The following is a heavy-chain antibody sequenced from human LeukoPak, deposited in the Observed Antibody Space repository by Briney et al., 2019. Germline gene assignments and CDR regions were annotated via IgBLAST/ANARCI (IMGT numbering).Heavy chain of an antibody. Sequence: PGGSLRLSCAASGFTFDDYAMHWVRQAPGKGLEWVSGISWNSGSIGYADSVKGRFTISRDNAKNSLYLQMNSLRAEDTALCYCAKDTYYDFSGVDYWGQGTLVTVSS. V-gene: IGHV3-9*01. CDR3: AKDTYYDFSGVDY. D-gene: IGHD3-3*01. CDR1: GFTFDDYA. J-gene: IGHJ4*02. CDR2: ISWNSGSI.